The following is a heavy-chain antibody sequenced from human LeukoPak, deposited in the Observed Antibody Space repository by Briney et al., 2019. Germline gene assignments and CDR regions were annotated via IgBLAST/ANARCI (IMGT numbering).Heavy chain of an antibody. CDR2: ISSSATNV. CDR3: ARVDFYYDSSGYVGEYFQH. Sequence: KPGGSLRLSCAASGFTFNNYYMSWISQAPGKGLEWVSYISSSATNVQYADSVKGRFTISRDNAKNSLFLQMNSLRAEDTAVYYCARVDFYYDSSGYVGEYFQHWGQGILVTVSS. V-gene: IGHV3-11*01. D-gene: IGHD3-22*01. J-gene: IGHJ1*01. CDR1: GFTFNNYY.